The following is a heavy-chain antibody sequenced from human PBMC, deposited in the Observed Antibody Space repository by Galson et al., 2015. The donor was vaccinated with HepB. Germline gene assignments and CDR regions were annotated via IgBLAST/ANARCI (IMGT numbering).Heavy chain of an antibody. D-gene: IGHD3-10*01. J-gene: IGHJ6*02. CDR1: GFTFSSYA. CDR2: ISGSGGST. CDR3: AKDLWFGESMGWVGYYYYGMGV. Sequence: LRLSCAASGFTFSSYAMSWVRQAPGKGLEWVSAISGSGGSTYYADSVKGRFTISRDNSKNTLYLQMNSLRAEDTAVYYCAKDLWFGESMGWVGYYYYGMGVWGQGTTVTVSS. V-gene: IGHV3-23*01.